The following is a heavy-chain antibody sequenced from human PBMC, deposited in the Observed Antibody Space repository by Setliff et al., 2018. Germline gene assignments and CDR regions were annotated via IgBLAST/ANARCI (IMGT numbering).Heavy chain of an antibody. Sequence: HPGGSLRLSCAASGFTFSSYAMHWVRQAPGKGLEWVAVISYDGSNKYYADSVKGRFTISRDNSKNTLYLQMNSLRAEDTAVYYCARDPQLPPCEYFQHWGQGTLVTVSS. J-gene: IGHJ1*01. CDR2: ISYDGSNK. V-gene: IGHV3-30-3*01. D-gene: IGHD1-26*01. CDR3: ARDPQLPPCEYFQH. CDR1: GFTFSSYA.